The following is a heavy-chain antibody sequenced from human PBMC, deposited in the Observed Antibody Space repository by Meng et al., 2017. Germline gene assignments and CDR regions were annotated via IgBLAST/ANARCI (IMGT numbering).Heavy chain of an antibody. CDR3: ARGSMFGATVTKIDY. J-gene: IGHJ4*02. Sequence: VQQHRWGPGPLSHSEPPPPTGAVYGGSFSGSYWGGTRQPPGKGLEWIGKINHSGSTKYNPSLKSRVTISVDTSKNQFSLKLSSVTAADTAVYYCARGSMFGATVTKIDYWGQGTLVTVSS. CDR1: GGSFSGSY. CDR2: INHSGST. V-gene: IGHV4-34*01. D-gene: IGHD4-17*01.